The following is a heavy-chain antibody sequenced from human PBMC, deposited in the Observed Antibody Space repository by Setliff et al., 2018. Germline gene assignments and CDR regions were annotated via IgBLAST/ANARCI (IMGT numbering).Heavy chain of an antibody. Sequence: VSCKSSGYTFTDYGVTWVRQAPGQGLEWVGWISPYSGNTYYAPKFQDRITMTTDTSTSTAYLEFKSLRSDDTAIYYCSRLVRFCTKISCQRLLGDDYWGQGALVTVSS. J-gene: IGHJ4*02. V-gene: IGHV1-18*01. CDR3: SRLVRFCTKISCQRLLGDDY. CDR2: ISPYSGNT. D-gene: IGHD2-2*01. CDR1: GYTFTDYG.